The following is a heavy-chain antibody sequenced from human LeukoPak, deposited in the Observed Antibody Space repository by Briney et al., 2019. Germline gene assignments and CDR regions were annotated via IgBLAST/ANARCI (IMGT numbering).Heavy chain of an antibody. J-gene: IGHJ4*02. CDR2: IRSKAYGGTT. V-gene: IGHV3-49*03. CDR3: TREGKDGYTTPFDY. D-gene: IGHD5-24*01. CDR1: GFTFGDYA. Sequence: PGGSLRLSCTASGFTFGDYAMSWFRQAPGKGLEWVGFIRSKAYGGTTEYAASVKGRFTISRDDSKSIAYLQMNSLKTEDTAVYYCTREGKDGYTTPFDYWGQGTLVTVSS.